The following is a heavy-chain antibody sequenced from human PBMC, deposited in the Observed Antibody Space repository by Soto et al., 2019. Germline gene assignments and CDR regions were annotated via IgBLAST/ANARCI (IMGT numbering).Heavy chain of an antibody. J-gene: IGHJ4*02. D-gene: IGHD5-12*01. V-gene: IGHV4-59*01. CDR2: VYYSGST. Sequence: SETLSLTCTVSGGSFSPYYWSWIRQPPGQGLEWIGYVYYSGSTNYNPSLRSRVTISLDASKNQFSLRLNYVTAADTAVYYCARLGEMATQSRYYFDNWGQGALVTVSS. CDR3: ARLGEMATQSRYYFDN. CDR1: GGSFSPYY.